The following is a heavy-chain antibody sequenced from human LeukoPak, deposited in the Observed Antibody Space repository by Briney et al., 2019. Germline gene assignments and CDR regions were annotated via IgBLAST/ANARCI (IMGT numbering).Heavy chain of an antibody. CDR1: GXSFTSYW. Sequence: GESLKISFKGSGXSFTSYWIGWVRQMPGKGLEWMGIIYPGDSDTRYSPSFQGQVTISADKSISTAYLQWSSLKASDTAMYYCATRLGYSSGWYGYWGQGTLVTVSS. V-gene: IGHV5-51*01. J-gene: IGHJ4*02. CDR3: ATRLGYSSGWYGY. D-gene: IGHD6-19*01. CDR2: IYPGDSDT.